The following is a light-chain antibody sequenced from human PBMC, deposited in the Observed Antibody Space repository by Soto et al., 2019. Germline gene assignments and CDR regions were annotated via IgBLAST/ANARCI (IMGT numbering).Light chain of an antibody. J-gene: IGKJ3*01. CDR3: QQYSDFLIS. CDR1: QSISRS. V-gene: IGKV1-5*01. CDR2: DAS. Sequence: DIQMTQSPSTLSASVGDRVTITCWASQSISRSLAWYQQKPGKAPNLLIYDASSLEVGVPSRFSGSGFGTEFTLTITNLQPADFATYYCQQYSDFLISFGPGTTVDFK.